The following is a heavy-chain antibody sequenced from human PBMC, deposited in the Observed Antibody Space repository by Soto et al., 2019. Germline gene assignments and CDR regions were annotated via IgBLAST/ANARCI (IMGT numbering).Heavy chain of an antibody. CDR2: MYYSGST. CDR3: ARHSTPWENNWFHP. Sequence: ETLSLTCTVSGASISNTDYSWGWIRQPPGKGLEWIGTMYYSGSTYYNPSLKSRVTISVDTSRKEVSLKLTSVTAADTAVYYCARHSTPWENNWFHPRGQGTLVTGSS. J-gene: IGHJ5*02. V-gene: IGHV4-39*01. D-gene: IGHD1-26*01. CDR1: GASISNTDYS.